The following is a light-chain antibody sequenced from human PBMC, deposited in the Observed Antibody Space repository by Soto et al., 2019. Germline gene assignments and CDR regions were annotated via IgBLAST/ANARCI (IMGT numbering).Light chain of an antibody. J-gene: IGKJ2*01. CDR1: QSLVHSDGNTY. V-gene: IGKV2-30*02. Sequence: DVVMTQSPLSLPVTFGQPASISCRSSQSLVHSDGNTYLNWFQQRPGQSPRRLIYRASDRDSGVPDRFSGSGSATDFTLKISRVEAKDVAIYFCMQATHWPYTFGQGTKLDIK. CDR3: MQATHWPYT. CDR2: RAS.